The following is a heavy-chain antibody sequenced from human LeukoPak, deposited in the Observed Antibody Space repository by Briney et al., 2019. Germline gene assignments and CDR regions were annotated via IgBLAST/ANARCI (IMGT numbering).Heavy chain of an antibody. CDR2: LSYDGSNK. Sequence: PGGSLRLSCAASGFTFSNYGMHWVRQAPGKELEWVAVLSYDGSNKYYADSVKGRFTISRDNPKNTLYLQMNSLRAEDTAVYYCAREVHHGDNSRHWFDPWGQGTLVTVSS. J-gene: IGHJ5*02. CDR1: GFTFSNYG. CDR3: AREVHHGDNSRHWFDP. D-gene: IGHD4-23*01. V-gene: IGHV3-30*03.